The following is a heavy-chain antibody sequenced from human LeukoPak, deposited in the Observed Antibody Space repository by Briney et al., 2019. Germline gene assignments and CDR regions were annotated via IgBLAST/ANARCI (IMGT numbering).Heavy chain of an antibody. CDR2: IRSKIYGGTP. CDR3: TRDQTPYY. Sequence: GGSLRLSCAASGFTFSTYTMNWVRQAPGKGLEWVGFIRSKIYGGTPEYAASVKGRFTISRDDSKGIAYLQMNSLKTEDTAVYYCTRDQTPYYWGQGTLVTVSS. J-gene: IGHJ4*02. V-gene: IGHV3-49*04. CDR1: GFTFSTYT.